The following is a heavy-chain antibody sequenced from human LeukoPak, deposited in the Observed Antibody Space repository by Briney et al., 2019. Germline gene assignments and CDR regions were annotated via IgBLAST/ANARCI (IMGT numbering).Heavy chain of an antibody. D-gene: IGHD3-10*01. CDR3: ARGGSGSYFDY. V-gene: IGHV1-18*01. J-gene: IGHJ4*02. CDR1: GYTFINQA. Sequence: ASVKVSCTASGYTFINQAISWVRQAPGQALEWMGWISPFNGKTDYAQTFQGRLTMTTDASTSTAHMELRSLRSADTAIYYCARGGSGSYFDYWGQGTLVAVSS. CDR2: ISPFNGKT.